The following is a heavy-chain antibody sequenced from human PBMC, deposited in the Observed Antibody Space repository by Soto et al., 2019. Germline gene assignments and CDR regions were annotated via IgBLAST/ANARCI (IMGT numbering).Heavy chain of an antibody. V-gene: IGHV5-51*01. CDR3: ARIARAAAGYYYYGMDV. D-gene: IGHD6-13*01. CDR1: GYSFTSYW. CDR2: IYPGDSDT. Sequence: GESLKISCKGSGYSFTSYWIGWVRQMPGKGLEWMGIIYPGDSDTRYSPSFQGQVTISADKSISTAYLQWSSLKASDTAMYYCARIARAAAGYYYYGMDVWGQGTTVTVS. J-gene: IGHJ6*02.